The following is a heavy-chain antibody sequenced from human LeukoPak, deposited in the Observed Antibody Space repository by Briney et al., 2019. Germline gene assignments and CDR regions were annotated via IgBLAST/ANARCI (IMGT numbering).Heavy chain of an antibody. V-gene: IGHV1-69*13. D-gene: IGHD5-12*01. CDR1: GGSFSSYA. CDR2: IIPIFGTA. CDR3: ARSPIYSGYDWFPYYYYGMDV. Sequence: SVNGSCKASGGSFSSYAISWGRQAPGQGLEWMGGIIPIFGTANYAQKFQGRVTITADESTSTAYMELSSLRSEDTAVYYCARSPIYSGYDWFPYYYYGMDVWGKGTTVTVSS. J-gene: IGHJ6*04.